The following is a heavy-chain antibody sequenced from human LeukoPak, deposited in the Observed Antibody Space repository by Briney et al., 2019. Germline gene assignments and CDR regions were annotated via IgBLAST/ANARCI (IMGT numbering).Heavy chain of an antibody. D-gene: IGHD3-9*01. V-gene: IGHV4-39*01. Sequence: SETLSLTCTVPGGSISSSSYYWGWIRQPPGKGLEWIGSIYYSGSTYYDPSLKSRVTISVDTSKNQFSLKLSSVTAADTAVYYCARPADYDILTGYRYWGQGALVTVSS. CDR2: IYYSGST. J-gene: IGHJ4*02. CDR3: ARPADYDILTGYRY. CDR1: GGSISSSSYY.